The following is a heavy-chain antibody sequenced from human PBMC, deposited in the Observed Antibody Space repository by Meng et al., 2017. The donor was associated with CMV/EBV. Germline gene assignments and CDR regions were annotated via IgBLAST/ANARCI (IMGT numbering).Heavy chain of an antibody. V-gene: IGHV4-4*07. Sequence: QGQLQESGPGLVKPSETLSLTCTVSGGSISSYYWSWIRQPAGKGLEWIGRIYTSGSTNYNPSLKSRVTMSVDTSKNQFSPKLSSVTAADTAVYYCARDLMNCSSTSCANWFDPWGQGTLVTVSS. J-gene: IGHJ5*02. CDR2: IYTSGST. CDR3: ARDLMNCSSTSCANWFDP. CDR1: GGSISSYY. D-gene: IGHD2-2*01.